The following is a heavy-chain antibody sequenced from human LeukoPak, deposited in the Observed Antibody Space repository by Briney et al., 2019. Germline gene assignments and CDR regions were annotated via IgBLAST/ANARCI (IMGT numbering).Heavy chain of an antibody. CDR1: GGSISSYY. Sequence: PSETLSLTCTVSGGSISSYYWSWIRQPPGKGLEWIGYIYYSGSTNYNPSLKSRVTISVDTSKNQFSLKLSSVTAADTAVYYCARFDGGSYLLDYWGQGTLVTVSS. J-gene: IGHJ4*02. D-gene: IGHD1-26*01. CDR2: IYYSGST. V-gene: IGHV4-59*01. CDR3: ARFDGGSYLLDY.